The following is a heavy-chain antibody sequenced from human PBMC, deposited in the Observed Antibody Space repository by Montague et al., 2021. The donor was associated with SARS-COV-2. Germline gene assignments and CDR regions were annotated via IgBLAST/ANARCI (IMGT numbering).Heavy chain of an antibody. Sequence: SLRLSCAVSGFTISSYAMSWVRQPPGKWLEWVSAISGSCSTYAADTVKGRITISRDHSNNTLFLQVNSLRAEDTAVYYCAPPVGASYHFDYWGQGTLVTVSS. J-gene: IGHJ4*02. CDR2: ISGSCST. V-gene: IGHV3-23*01. D-gene: IGHD1-26*01. CDR3: APPVGASYHFDY. CDR1: GFTISSYA.